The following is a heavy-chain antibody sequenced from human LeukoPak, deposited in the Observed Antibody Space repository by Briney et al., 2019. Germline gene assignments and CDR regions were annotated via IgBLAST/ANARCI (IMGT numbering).Heavy chain of an antibody. CDR1: GFTFSDHY. Sequence: GGSPRLSCAASGFTFSDHYMDWVRQAPGKGLEWVGRTRNKANSYTTEYAASVKGRFTISRDDSKNSLYLQMNSLKTEDTAVYYCASLMVRGVIRPGYYYGMDVWGKGTTVTVSS. J-gene: IGHJ6*04. CDR3: ASLMVRGVIRPGYYYGMDV. V-gene: IGHV3-72*01. CDR2: TRNKANSYTT. D-gene: IGHD3-10*01.